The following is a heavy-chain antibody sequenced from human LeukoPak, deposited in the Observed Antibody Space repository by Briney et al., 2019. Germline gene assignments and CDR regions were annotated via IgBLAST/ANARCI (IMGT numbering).Heavy chain of an antibody. J-gene: IGHJ4*02. CDR3: TTDYGSGSFD. CDR1: RFTFSNAW. V-gene: IGHV3-15*01. Sequence: GGSLRLSCAASRFTFSNAWMSWVRQVPGKGLEWVGRIKGKTDGGTTDYAAPVKGRFTISRDDSKNTLYLQMNSLKTEDTAVYYCTTDYGSGSFDWGQGTLVTVSS. CDR2: IKGKTDGGTT. D-gene: IGHD3-10*01.